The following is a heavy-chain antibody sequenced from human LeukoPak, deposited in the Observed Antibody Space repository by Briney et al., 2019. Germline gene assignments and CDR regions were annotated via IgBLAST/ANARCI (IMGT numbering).Heavy chain of an antibody. CDR3: AVYGSGRHGLFDY. CDR1: GGSFSDYY. D-gene: IGHD3-10*01. V-gene: IGHV4-34*01. CDR2: INHSGST. Sequence: SETLSLTCAVYGGSFSDYYWSWIRQPPGKGLEWIGEINHSGSTNYNPSLKSRVTISVDTSKNQFSLKLSSVTAADTAVYYCAVYGSGRHGLFDYWGQGTLVTVSS. J-gene: IGHJ4*02.